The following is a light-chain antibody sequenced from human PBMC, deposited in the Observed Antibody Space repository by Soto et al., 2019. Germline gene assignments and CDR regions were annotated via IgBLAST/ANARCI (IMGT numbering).Light chain of an antibody. Sequence: QSVLTQPPSASGTPGQRVTISCSGSSSHIGTYSVSWYQQFPGTAPRLLIYSDNQRPSGVPFCFSASKSGASASLAISGLQADDEADFYCAAWDDSLNGCVFGTGTKVTVL. V-gene: IGLV1-44*01. J-gene: IGLJ1*01. CDR3: AAWDDSLNGCV. CDR1: SSHIGTYS. CDR2: SDN.